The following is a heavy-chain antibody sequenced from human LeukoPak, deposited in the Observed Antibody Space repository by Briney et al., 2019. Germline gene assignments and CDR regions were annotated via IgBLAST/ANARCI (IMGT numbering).Heavy chain of an antibody. CDR3: ASTTGSFDY. CDR1: GFTFNIYA. D-gene: IGHD4-17*01. Sequence: PGGSLRLSCAASGFTFNIYAMNWVRQAPGKGLEWVSLSGSGGSIYYADSVKGRFTVSRDNSKNTLYLQMNSLRAEDTAVYYCASTTGSFDYWGQGTLVTVSS. J-gene: IGHJ4*02. V-gene: IGHV3-23*01. CDR2: LSGSGGSI.